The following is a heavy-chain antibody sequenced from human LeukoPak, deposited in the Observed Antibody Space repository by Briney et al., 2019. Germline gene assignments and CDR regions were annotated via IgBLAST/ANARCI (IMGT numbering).Heavy chain of an antibody. CDR2: IRYDGSNK. D-gene: IGHD6-19*01. Sequence: GGSLRLSCAASGFTFSSYGMHWVRQAPGKGLEWVAFIRYDGSNKYYADSVKGRFTISRHNSKNTLYLQMNSLRAEDTAVYYCAKAVAGTDREYFDYWGQGTLVTVSS. V-gene: IGHV3-30*02. J-gene: IGHJ4*02. CDR1: GFTFSSYG. CDR3: AKAVAGTDREYFDY.